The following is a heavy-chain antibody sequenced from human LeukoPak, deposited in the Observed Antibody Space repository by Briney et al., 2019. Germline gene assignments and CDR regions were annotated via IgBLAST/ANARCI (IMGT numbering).Heavy chain of an antibody. J-gene: IGHJ4*02. CDR3: ARNIYDSSGYYLMDY. V-gene: IGHV1-8*01. Sequence: ASVKVSCKASGYTFTSYDINWVRQATGQGLEWLGWMNPNSGNTGHAQKFQGRVTMTRNTSISTAYMELSSLRSEDTAVYYCARNIYDSSGYYLMDYWGQGTLVTVSS. CDR2: MNPNSGNT. D-gene: IGHD3-22*01. CDR1: GYTFTSYD.